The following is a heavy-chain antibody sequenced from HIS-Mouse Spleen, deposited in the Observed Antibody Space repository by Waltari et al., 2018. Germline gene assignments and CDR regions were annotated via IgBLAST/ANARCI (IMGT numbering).Heavy chain of an antibody. V-gene: IGHV3-33*01. Sequence: QVQLVESGGGVVQPGRSLRLSCAASGFTFSSYGMHWVRQAPGKGLEWLAVIWYDGSNKYYADSVKGRFTISRDNSKNTLYLQMNSLRAEDTAVYYCARTTPVPDYWGQGTLVTVSS. CDR2: IWYDGSNK. J-gene: IGHJ4*02. D-gene: IGHD1-1*01. CDR1: GFTFSSYG. CDR3: ARTTPVPDY.